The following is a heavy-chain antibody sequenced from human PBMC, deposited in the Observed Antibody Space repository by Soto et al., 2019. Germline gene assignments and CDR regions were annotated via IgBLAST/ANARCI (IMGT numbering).Heavy chain of an antibody. J-gene: IGHJ4*02. D-gene: IGHD5-12*01. CDR1: GGSISTYY. CDR2: IYYSGST. V-gene: IGHV4-59*12. CDR3: ARGYSGYSY. Sequence: SETLSLTCTVSGGSISTYYWSWIRQPPGKGLEWIGYIYYSGSTYYNPSLKSRVTISVDTSKNQFSLKLSSVTAADTAMYYCARGYSGYSYWGQGTLVTVSS.